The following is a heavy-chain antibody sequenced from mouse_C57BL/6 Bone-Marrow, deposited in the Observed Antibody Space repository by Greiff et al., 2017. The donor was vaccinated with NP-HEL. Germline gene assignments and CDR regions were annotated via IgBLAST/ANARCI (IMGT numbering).Heavy chain of an antibody. CDR1: GYTFTSYG. CDR3: AREGGLLKFAY. V-gene: IGHV1-81*01. J-gene: IGHJ3*01. Sequence: VMLVESGAELARPGASVKLSCKASGYTFTSYGISWVKQRTGQGLEWIGEIYPRSGNTYYNEKFKGKATLTADKSSSTAYMELRSLTSEDSAVYFCAREGGLLKFAYWGQGTLVTVSA. CDR2: IYPRSGNT. D-gene: IGHD2-3*01.